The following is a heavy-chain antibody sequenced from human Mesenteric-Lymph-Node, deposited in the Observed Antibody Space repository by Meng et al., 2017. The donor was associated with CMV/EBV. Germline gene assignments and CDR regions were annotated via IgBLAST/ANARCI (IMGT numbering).Heavy chain of an antibody. CDR1: GYTFSDYY. CDR2: IDPNNGGT. CDR3: ARDFYGYGMDV. V-gene: IGHV1-2*02. Sequence: ASVKVSCKASGYTFSDYYMHWVRQAPGQGLEWMGWIDPNNGGTNFPQKFQGRVTMTRDTSIFTAYMELSRLKSDDTAVYYCARDFYGYGMDVWGPGTTVTVSS. J-gene: IGHJ6*02. D-gene: IGHD3-16*01.